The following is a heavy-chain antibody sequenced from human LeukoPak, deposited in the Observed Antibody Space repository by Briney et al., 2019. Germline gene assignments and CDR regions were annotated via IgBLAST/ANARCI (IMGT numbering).Heavy chain of an antibody. V-gene: IGHV3-7*01. J-gene: IGHJ5*02. CDR3: ARDRHCDR. CDR1: GFTFSNSW. Sequence: GGSLRLFCAASGFTFSNSWMTWVRQAPGKGLEWVANIKQDGSEKYYVDSVKGRFTISRDNAKNSLNLQMNSLRAEDTAVYYCARDRHCDRWGQGTLVTVSS. CDR2: IKQDGSEK. D-gene: IGHD2-15*01.